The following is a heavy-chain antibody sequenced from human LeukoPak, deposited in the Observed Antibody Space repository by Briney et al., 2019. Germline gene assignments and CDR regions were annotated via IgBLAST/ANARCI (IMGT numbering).Heavy chain of an antibody. V-gene: IGHV3-21*01. CDR2: ISRTSEYI. CDR1: GFSFSIYF. D-gene: IGHD3-16*01. CDR3: AGGGDFDY. Sequence: GGSLRLSCAASGFSFSIYFMNWVRQAPGKGLEWVSSISRTSEYIHYADSVRGRFAISRDDAKNSVYLQMNSLRAEDTAVYFCAGGGDFDYWGQGILVTVSA. J-gene: IGHJ4*02.